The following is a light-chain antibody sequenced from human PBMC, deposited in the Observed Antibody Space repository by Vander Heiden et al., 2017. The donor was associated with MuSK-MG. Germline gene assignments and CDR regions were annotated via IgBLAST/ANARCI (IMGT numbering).Light chain of an antibody. CDR1: SSNIGAGYD. CDR3: QSYDSSLSVL. V-gene: IGLV1-40*01. J-gene: IGLJ2*01. Sequence: QSVLTQPPSVSGAPGQRVTISCTGCSSNIGAGYDVHWYQQLPGTATILLIYGNSNRSSGVHDRFSGSKSGTSASLAITGLQAEDEADYYCQSYDSSLSVLFGGGTKLTVL. CDR2: GNS.